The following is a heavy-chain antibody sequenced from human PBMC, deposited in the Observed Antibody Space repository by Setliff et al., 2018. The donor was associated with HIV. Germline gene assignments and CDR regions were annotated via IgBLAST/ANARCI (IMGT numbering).Heavy chain of an antibody. J-gene: IGHJ4*02. CDR1: GDSVSSRKYY. CDR3: ARERSLITVRRNFDS. Sequence: PSETLSLTCSVSGDSVSSRKYYWGWIRQSPGKGLEWIGSVYFNGITHDNPSLKSRVTISVDTSKNQFSLKLSSVTAADTAVYYCARERSLITVRRNFDSWGQGTLVTVSS. CDR2: VYFNGIT. V-gene: IGHV4-39*07. D-gene: IGHD6-6*01.